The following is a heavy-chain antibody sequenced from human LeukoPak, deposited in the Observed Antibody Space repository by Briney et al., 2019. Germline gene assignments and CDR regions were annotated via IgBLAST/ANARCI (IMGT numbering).Heavy chain of an antibody. V-gene: IGHV3-7*01. CDR3: ARNLVHLWNVFDF. J-gene: IGHJ3*01. Sequence: GGSLRLSCVASRFTISNHYMSWVRQAPGKGLEWVATIKPDGSETFYVDSVKGRFTVSRDNAKNSLYLQMSSLRAEDTAVYHCARNLVHLWNVFDFWGLGTMVTVSS. CDR2: IKPDGSET. D-gene: IGHD5-18*01. CDR1: RFTISNHY.